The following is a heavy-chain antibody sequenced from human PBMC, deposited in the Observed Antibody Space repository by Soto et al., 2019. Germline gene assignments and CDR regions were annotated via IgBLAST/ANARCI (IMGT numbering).Heavy chain of an antibody. V-gene: IGHV3-74*01. Sequence: EVQLVESGGGLVQPGGSLRLSCAGSGFALSSSWMHWVRQDPGKGLVWVSRINFDGSTTDYADSVRGRFTISRDNAKNTLYLEMNSLRVDDTAVYHCVRGPRGWYGFDYWGQGTLVTVSS. CDR1: GFALSSSW. CDR3: VRGPRGWYGFDY. CDR2: INFDGSTT. D-gene: IGHD6-19*01. J-gene: IGHJ4*02.